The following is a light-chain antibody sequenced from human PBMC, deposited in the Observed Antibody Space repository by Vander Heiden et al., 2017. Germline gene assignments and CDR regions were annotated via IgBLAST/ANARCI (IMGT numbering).Light chain of an antibody. J-gene: IGKJ5*01. CDR3: QQYSSSTIT. V-gene: IGKV3-20*01. Sequence: EIVLMQSPGTLSLSPGERATLSCRASQSVSSNYLAWYQHRPGQAPRLLIYGASSSASGIPDRFSGSGSGTDFTLTINRLEPEDFAVYYCQQYSSSTITFGQGTRLEMK. CDR2: GAS. CDR1: QSVSSNY.